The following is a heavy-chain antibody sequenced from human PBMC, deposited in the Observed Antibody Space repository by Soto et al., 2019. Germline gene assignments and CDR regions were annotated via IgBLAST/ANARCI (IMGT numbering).Heavy chain of an antibody. J-gene: IGHJ4*02. CDR2: ISGSGGST. CDR1: GFTFSSYA. CDR3: AKEGLRFLEWLLSVDY. D-gene: IGHD3-3*01. V-gene: IGHV3-23*01. Sequence: GGSLRLSCAASGFTFSSYAMSWVRQAPGKGLEWVSAISGSGGSTYYADSVKGRFTISRDNSKNTLYLQMSSLRAEDTAVYYCAKEGLRFLEWLLSVDYWGQGTLVTVSS.